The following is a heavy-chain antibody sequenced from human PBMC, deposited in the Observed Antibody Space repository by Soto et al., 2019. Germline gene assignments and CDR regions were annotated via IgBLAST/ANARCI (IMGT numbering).Heavy chain of an antibody. D-gene: IGHD3-10*01. V-gene: IGHV1-46*01. CDR3: ARDFEVSGSGSYLDYYYYGMDV. Sequence: ASVKVSCTASGYTFTSYYMHWVRQAPGQGLEWMGIINPSGGSTSYAQKFQGRVTMTRDTSTSTVYMELSSLRSGDTAVYYCARDFEVSGSGSYLDYYYYGMDVWGQGTTVTVSS. CDR2: INPSGGST. J-gene: IGHJ6*02. CDR1: GYTFTSYY.